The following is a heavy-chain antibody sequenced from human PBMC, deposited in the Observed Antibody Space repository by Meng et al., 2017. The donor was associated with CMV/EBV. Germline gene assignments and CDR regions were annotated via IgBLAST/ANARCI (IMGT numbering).Heavy chain of an antibody. V-gene: IGHV4-4*07. D-gene: IGHD6-13*01. CDR1: GGSISSYY. J-gene: IGHJ4*02. CDR2: IYTSGST. Sequence: QVQLQESGPGLVKPSETRSLPCTVFGGSISSYYWSWIRQPAGKGLEWIGRIYTSGSTNYNPSLKSRVTMSVDTSKNQFSLKLSSVTAADTAVYYCAREMPIAAAGCFDYWGQGTLVTVSS. CDR3: AREMPIAAAGCFDY.